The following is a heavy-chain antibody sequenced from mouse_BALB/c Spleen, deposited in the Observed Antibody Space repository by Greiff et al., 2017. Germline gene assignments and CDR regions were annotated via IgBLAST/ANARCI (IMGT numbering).Heavy chain of an antibody. D-gene: IGHD2-4*01. CDR3: ARSGYDYSYYFDY. J-gene: IGHJ2*01. Sequence: DVMLVESGPSLVKPSQTLSLTCSVTGDSITSGYWNWIRKFPGNKLEYMGYISYSGSTYYNPSLKSRISITRDTSKNQYYLQLNSVTTEDTATYYCARSGYDYSYYFDYWGQGTTLTVSS. CDR2: ISYSGST. V-gene: IGHV3-8*02. CDR1: GDSITSGY.